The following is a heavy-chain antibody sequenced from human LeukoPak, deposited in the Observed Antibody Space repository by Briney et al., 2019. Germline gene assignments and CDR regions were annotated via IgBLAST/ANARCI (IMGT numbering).Heavy chain of an antibody. D-gene: IGHD4-17*01. CDR1: GFTVSSNY. V-gene: IGHV3-66*01. Sequence: GGSLRLSCAASGFTVSSNYMSWVRQAPGKGLEWVSVIYSGGSTYYADSVKGRFTISRDNSKNTLYLQMNSLRAEDTAVYYCATSDYGDYAGYFDYWGQGTLVTVSS. CDR3: ATSDYGDYAGYFDY. J-gene: IGHJ4*02. CDR2: IYSGGST.